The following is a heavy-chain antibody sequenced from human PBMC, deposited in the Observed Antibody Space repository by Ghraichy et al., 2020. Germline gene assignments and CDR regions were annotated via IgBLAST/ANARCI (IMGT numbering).Heavy chain of an antibody. Sequence: GGSLRLSCAASGFTFSSYSMNWVRQAPGKGLEWVSSISSSSSYIYYADSVKGRFTISRDNAKNSLYLQMNSLRAEDTAVYYCARDARYSGYDLDYWGQGTLVTVSS. CDR1: GFTFSSYS. D-gene: IGHD5-12*01. CDR3: ARDARYSGYDLDY. CDR2: ISSSSSYI. V-gene: IGHV3-21*01. J-gene: IGHJ4*02.